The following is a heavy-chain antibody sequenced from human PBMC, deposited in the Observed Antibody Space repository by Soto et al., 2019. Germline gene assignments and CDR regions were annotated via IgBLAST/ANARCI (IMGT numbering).Heavy chain of an antibody. J-gene: IGHJ6*02. CDR1: GGTFSSYA. V-gene: IGHV1-69*13. CDR3: ARRGLSDFRSGYYRGPARYYYGMDV. D-gene: IGHD3-3*01. Sequence: SVKVSCKASGGTFSSYAISWVRQAPGQGLEWMGGIIPIFGTANYAQKFQGRVTITADESTSTAYMELSSLRSEDTAVYYCARRGLSDFRSGYYRGPARYYYGMDVWGQGTTVTVSS. CDR2: IIPIFGTA.